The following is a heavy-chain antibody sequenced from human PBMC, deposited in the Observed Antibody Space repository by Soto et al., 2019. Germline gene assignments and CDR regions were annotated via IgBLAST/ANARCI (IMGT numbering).Heavy chain of an antibody. D-gene: IGHD6-13*01. V-gene: IGHV1-69*13. Sequence: ASVKVSCKASGGTFSSYAISWVRQAPGQGLERMGGIIPIFGTANYAQKFQGRVTITADESTSTAYMELSSLRSEDTAVFYFASRIAAAGTQNYVDYWGQGTLVTVSS. CDR2: IIPIFGTA. CDR1: GGTFSSYA. J-gene: IGHJ4*02. CDR3: ASRIAAAGTQNYVDY.